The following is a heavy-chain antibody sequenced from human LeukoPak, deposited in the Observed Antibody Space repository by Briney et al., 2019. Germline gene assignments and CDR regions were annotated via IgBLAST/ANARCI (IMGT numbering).Heavy chain of an antibody. CDR3: ARGRGWFGELFNYFDY. CDR1: GGSISSHY. J-gene: IGHJ4*02. D-gene: IGHD3-10*01. V-gene: IGHV4-59*11. Sequence: PSETLSLTCTVPGGSISSHYWSWLRQPPGKGLEWIGYIYYSGSTNYNPSLKSRVTISVDTSKNQFSLKLSSVTAADTAVYYCARGRGWFGELFNYFDYWGQGTLVTVSS. CDR2: IYYSGST.